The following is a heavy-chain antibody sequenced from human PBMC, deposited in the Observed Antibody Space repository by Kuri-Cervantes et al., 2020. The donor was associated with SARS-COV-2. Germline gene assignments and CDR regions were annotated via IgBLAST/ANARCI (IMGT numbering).Heavy chain of an antibody. V-gene: IGHV4-59*01. CDR3: ARDSYGPFDY. J-gene: IGHJ4*02. CDR2: IYYSGST. CDR1: GGSISSYY. D-gene: IGHD5-18*01. Sequence: SETLSLTCTVSGGSISSYYWSWIRQPPGKGLEWIGYIYYSGSTNYNPSLKSRVTISVDTSKNQFSLKLSSVTAADTAVHYCARDSYGPFDYWGQGTLVTVSS.